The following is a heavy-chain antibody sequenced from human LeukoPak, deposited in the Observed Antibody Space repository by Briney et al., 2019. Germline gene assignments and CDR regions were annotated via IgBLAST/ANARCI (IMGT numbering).Heavy chain of an antibody. CDR1: EFPFSIYA. CDR2: IDASGSDT. V-gene: IGHV3-23*01. Sequence: PGGSLRLSCEVSEFPFSIYAMAWVRQAPGQGLEWVSAIDASGSDTYYTDSVKGRFTISRDNSKNTVYLQMNSLRVEDTAVYYCADYRKPQGLDYWGQGTLDTVSS. J-gene: IGHJ4*02. D-gene: IGHD1-14*01. CDR3: ADYRKPQGLDY.